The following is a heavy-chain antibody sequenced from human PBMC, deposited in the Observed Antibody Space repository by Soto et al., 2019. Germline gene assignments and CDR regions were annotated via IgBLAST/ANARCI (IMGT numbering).Heavy chain of an antibody. CDR1: GYTFTSYG. Sequence: QVQLVQSGAEVKKPGASVKVSCKASGYTFTSYGISWVRQAPGQGLEWMGWISAYNGNTDYAQKLQGRVTMTTATATTSGYMWLGRLGSYDTAVFYCASIRGYSSSRSGTCFFPWGQGTLVTVYS. V-gene: IGHV1-18*01. CDR2: ISAYNGNT. D-gene: IGHD6-13*01. J-gene: IGHJ5*02. CDR3: ASIRGYSSSRSGTCFFP.